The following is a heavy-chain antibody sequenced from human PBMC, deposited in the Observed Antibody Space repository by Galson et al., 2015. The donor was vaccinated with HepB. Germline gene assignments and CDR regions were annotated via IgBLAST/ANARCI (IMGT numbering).Heavy chain of an antibody. CDR3: ARHFYDSSGYYYFDY. V-gene: IGHV5-10-1*01. J-gene: IGHJ4*02. Sequence: QSGAEVKKPGESLRISCKGSGYSFTSYWISWVRQMPGKGLEWMGRIDPSDSYTNYSPSFQGHVTISADKSISTAYLQWSSLKASDTAMYYCARHFYDSSGYYYFDYWGQGTLVTVSS. CDR1: GYSFTSYW. CDR2: IDPSDSYT. D-gene: IGHD3-22*01.